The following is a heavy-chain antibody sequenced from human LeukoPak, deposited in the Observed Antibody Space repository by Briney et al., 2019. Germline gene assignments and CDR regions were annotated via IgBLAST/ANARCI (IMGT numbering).Heavy chain of an antibody. CDR3: AKDQYGDSNAFDI. J-gene: IGHJ3*02. CDR2: ISSSGSTI. Sequence: GGSLRLSCAASGFTFSDYYMSWIRQAPGKGLEWVSYISSSGSTIYYADSVKGRFTISRDNAKNSLYLQMNSLRAEDTAVYYCAKDQYGDSNAFDIWGQGTMVTVSS. D-gene: IGHD4-17*01. V-gene: IGHV3-11*04. CDR1: GFTFSDYY.